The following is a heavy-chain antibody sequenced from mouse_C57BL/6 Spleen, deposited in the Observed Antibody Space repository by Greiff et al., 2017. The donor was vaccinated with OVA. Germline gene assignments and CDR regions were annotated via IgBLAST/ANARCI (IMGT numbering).Heavy chain of an antibody. CDR3: ARHYYGSSHWYFDV. J-gene: IGHJ1*03. CDR1: GYAFTNYL. Sequence: QVQLKESGAELVRPGTSVKVSCKASGYAFTNYLIEWVKQRPGQGLEWIGVINPGSGGTDYNEKFKGKATLTADKSSSTAYMQLSSLTSEDSAVYFCARHYYGSSHWYFDVWGTGTTVTVSS. V-gene: IGHV1-54*01. CDR2: INPGSGGT. D-gene: IGHD1-1*01.